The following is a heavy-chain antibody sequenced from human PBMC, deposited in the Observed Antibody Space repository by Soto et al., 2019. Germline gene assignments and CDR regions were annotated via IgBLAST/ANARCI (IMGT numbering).Heavy chain of an antibody. J-gene: IGHJ4*02. CDR1: GGSISSYY. D-gene: IGHD2-15*01. CDR2: LYYSGST. V-gene: IGHV4-59*01. Sequence: SETLSRTCTVSGGSISSYYWSWIRQPPGKGLEWIGYLYYSGSTNYNPSLKSRVTISVDTSKNQFSLKLSSVTAADTAVYYCATCSGGSCYSGPFDYWGQGTLVTVSS. CDR3: ATCSGGSCYSGPFDY.